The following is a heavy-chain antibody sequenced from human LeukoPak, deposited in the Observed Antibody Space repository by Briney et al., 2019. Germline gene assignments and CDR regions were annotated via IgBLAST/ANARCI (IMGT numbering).Heavy chain of an antibody. J-gene: IGHJ1*01. V-gene: IGHV1-18*01. CDR2: ISAYNGNT. D-gene: IGHD3-22*01. Sequence: ASVTVSCKASGCTFTSYGISWVRQAPGQGLEWMGWISAYNGNTNYAQKLQGRVTMTTATSTSTAYMELRRLGSDVTAVYYCASRHYDSSGSSEYFQHWGKGTLVTVS. CDR1: GCTFTSYG. CDR3: ASRHYDSSGSSEYFQH.